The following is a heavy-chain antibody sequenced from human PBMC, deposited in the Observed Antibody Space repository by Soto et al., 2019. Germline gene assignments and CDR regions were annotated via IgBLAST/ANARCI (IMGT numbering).Heavy chain of an antibody. V-gene: IGHV3-74*01. D-gene: IGHD4-17*01. CDR3: ATGTVTNPKQRNWFDP. CDR2: INSDGSST. J-gene: IGHJ5*02. CDR1: GFTFSSYW. Sequence: EVQLVESGGGLVQPGGSLRLSCAASGFTFSSYWMHWVRQAPGKGLVWVSRINSDGSSTSYADSVKGRFTISRDNAKNTLYLQMNSLRAEDTAVYYCATGTVTNPKQRNWFDPWGQGTLVTVSS.